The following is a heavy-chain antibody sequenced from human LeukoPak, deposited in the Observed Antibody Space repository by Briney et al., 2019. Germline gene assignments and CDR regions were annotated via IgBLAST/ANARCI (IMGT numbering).Heavy chain of an antibody. V-gene: IGHV3-20*04. CDR3: ANTMLAARSRAFDI. Sequence: GGSLRLSCAASGFTLDDYGMSWVRQAPGKGLEWVSGINWNGGSTGYADSVKGRFTISRDNAKNSLYLQMNSLRAGDTALYYCANTMLAARSRAFDIWGQGTMVTVSS. J-gene: IGHJ3*02. D-gene: IGHD3-22*01. CDR2: INWNGGST. CDR1: GFTLDDYG.